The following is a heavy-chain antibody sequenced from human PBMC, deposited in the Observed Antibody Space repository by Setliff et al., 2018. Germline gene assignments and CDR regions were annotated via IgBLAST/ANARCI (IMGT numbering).Heavy chain of an antibody. J-gene: IGHJ6*01. CDR1: GYLLTSYG. Sequence: ASVKVSCKTSGYLLTSYGITWVRQAPGQGPEWMGWINNYNFNTNYAQKLQGRVTMTTDTSTSTAYMELRSLRADDTAVYYCERERIYDGLNYNGMDVWGQGTT. CDR2: INNYNFNT. V-gene: IGHV1-18*01. D-gene: IGHD3-3*01. CDR3: ERERIYDGLNYNGMDV.